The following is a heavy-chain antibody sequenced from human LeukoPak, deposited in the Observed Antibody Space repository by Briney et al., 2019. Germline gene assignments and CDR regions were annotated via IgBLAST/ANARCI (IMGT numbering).Heavy chain of an antibody. CDR1: GYTFTSYD. CDR2: MNPNSGNT. Sequence: ASAKVSCKASGYTFTSYDINWVRQATGQGLEWMGWMNPNSGNTGYAQKFQDRVTMTRNTSISTAYMELSSLRSEDTAVYYCARGPPTFMFTTNPSDYWGQGTLVTVSS. V-gene: IGHV1-8*01. J-gene: IGHJ4*02. CDR3: ARGPPTFMFTTNPSDY. D-gene: IGHD1-1*01.